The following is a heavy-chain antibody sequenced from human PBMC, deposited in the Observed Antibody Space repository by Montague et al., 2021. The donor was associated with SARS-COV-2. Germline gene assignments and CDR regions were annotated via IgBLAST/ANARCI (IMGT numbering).Heavy chain of an antibody. J-gene: IGHJ6*02. CDR2: TYYRSQWYE. CDR3: ARGAYHDLYYYYHGMDV. Sequence: CAISGDSVSSKSAAWNWIRQSPSRGLEWLGRTYYRSQWYEDYAVSVKGRITIKPYTSKNQFSLHLESVSPDDTALYYCARGAYHDLYYYYHGMDVWGRGTTVSVSS. CDR1: GDSVSSKSAA. D-gene: IGHD3-22*01. V-gene: IGHV6-1*01.